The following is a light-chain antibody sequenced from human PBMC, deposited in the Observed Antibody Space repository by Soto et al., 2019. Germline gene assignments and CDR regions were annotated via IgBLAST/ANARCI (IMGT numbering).Light chain of an antibody. CDR3: QQYDKWPRT. CDR2: DAS. CDR1: QSIRSN. V-gene: IGKV3-15*01. Sequence: EILMTQSPAIVSLSPGEGVTLSCRASQSIRSNLAWYQQKPGQSPRLLIYDASTRAAGLPARFSGSGSGTDFTLTISSLQSEDFAIYYCQQYDKWPRTFGQGTKVEIK. J-gene: IGKJ1*01.